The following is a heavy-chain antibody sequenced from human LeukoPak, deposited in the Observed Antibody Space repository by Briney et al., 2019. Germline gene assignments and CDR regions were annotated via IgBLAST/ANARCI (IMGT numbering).Heavy chain of an antibody. CDR3: AGDSAIVATISFDY. D-gene: IGHD5-12*01. CDR2: IWYDGSNK. CDR1: GFIVSDNY. J-gene: IGHJ4*02. V-gene: IGHV3-33*08. Sequence: GGSLRLSCAASGFIVSDNYVNWVRQAPGKGLEWVAVIWYDGSNKYYADSVKGRFTISRDNSKNTLYLQMNSLRAEDTAVYYCAGDSAIVATISFDYWGQGTLVTVSS.